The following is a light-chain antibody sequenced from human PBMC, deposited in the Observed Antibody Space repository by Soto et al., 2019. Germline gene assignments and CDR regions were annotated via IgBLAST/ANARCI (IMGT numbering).Light chain of an antibody. CDR3: QQYNNWPLG. CDR1: QSVTSN. Sequence: EIVMTQSPATLSVSPGERATLSCRASQSVTSNLAWYQQKPGQAPRLLIYGASTRATDIPARFSGNGSGTEFTLIINSLQSEDFALYYCQQYNNWPLGFGGGTKVEIK. V-gene: IGKV3-15*01. CDR2: GAS. J-gene: IGKJ4*01.